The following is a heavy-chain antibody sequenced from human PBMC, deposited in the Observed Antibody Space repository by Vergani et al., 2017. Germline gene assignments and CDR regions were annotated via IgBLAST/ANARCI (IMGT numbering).Heavy chain of an antibody. J-gene: IGHJ4*02. CDR3: ARLIGYVRAVTASYFDY. V-gene: IGHV4-38-2*01. CDR1: GYSISSGYY. Sequence: QVQLQESGPGLVKPSETLFLTCAVSGYSISSGYYWGWIRQPPGKGLEWIGSIYHSGSTYYNQSLKSRVTISVDTSKNQFSLKLSSVTAADTAVYYCARLIGYVRAVTASYFDYWGQGTLVTVSS. CDR2: IYHSGST. D-gene: IGHD2-21*02.